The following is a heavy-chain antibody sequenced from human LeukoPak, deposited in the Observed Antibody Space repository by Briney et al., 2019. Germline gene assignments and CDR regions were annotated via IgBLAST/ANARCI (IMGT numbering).Heavy chain of an antibody. J-gene: IGHJ6*02. D-gene: IGHD2-2*02. CDR1: GFTFSNYG. Sequence: GGSLRLSCAASGFTFSNYGMNWARQAPGKGLEWVSYFSSSSSYIYYADSVKGRFTISRDTAKNSLYLQMSGLRAEDTAVYYCAKDIYGYGMDVWGQGTTVTVSS. CDR2: FSSSSSYI. CDR3: AKDIYGYGMDV. V-gene: IGHV3-21*01.